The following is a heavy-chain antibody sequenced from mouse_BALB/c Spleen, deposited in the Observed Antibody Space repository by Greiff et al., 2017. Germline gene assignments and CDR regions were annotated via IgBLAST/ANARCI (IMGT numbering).Heavy chain of an antibody. CDR1: GFTFSSFG. D-gene: IGHD1-1*01. Sequence: EVKLVESGGGLVQPGGSRKLSCAASGFTFSSFGMHWVRQAPEKGLEWVAYISSGSSTIYYADTVKGRFTISRDNPKNTLFLQMTSLRSEDTAMYYCARNYYGSSYGGAMDYWGQGTSVTVSS. J-gene: IGHJ4*01. V-gene: IGHV5-17*02. CDR2: ISSGSSTI. CDR3: ARNYYGSSYGGAMDY.